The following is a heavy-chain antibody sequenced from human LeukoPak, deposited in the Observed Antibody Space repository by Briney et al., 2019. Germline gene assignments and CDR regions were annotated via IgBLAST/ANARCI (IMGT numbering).Heavy chain of an antibody. Sequence: SETLSLTCAVYGGSFSGYYWSWIRQPPGKGLEWIGEINHSGSTSYNPSLKSRVTISVDTSKNQFSLELSSVTAADTAVYYCARLTKNDSGSFRFGKKKRGYMDVWGKGTTVTISS. CDR2: INHSGST. J-gene: IGHJ6*03. CDR3: ARLTKNDSGSFRFGKKKRGYMDV. V-gene: IGHV4-34*01. D-gene: IGHD3-10*01. CDR1: GGSFSGYY.